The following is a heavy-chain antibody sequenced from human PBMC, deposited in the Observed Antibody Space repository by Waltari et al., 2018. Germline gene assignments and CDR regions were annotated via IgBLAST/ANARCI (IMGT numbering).Heavy chain of an antibody. CDR3: TRDLYGSGGDWFDP. D-gene: IGHD3-10*01. CDR1: GFDLCVSA. Sequence: EVRLAEDGGGLVKPGGSLRLPCTDYGFDLCVSAMNWVHQAPGTGLEWVSSIGGTHSNIFYADSVKGRFTVSRDNAKNSLYLQMDNLRAEDSGLYFCTRDLYGSGGDWFDPWGQGTLVTVSS. CDR2: IGGTHSNI. J-gene: IGHJ5*02. V-gene: IGHV3-21*03.